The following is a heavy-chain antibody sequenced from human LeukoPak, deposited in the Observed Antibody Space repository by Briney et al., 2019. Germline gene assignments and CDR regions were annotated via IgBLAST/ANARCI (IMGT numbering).Heavy chain of an antibody. CDR2: IFHSGNS. Sequence: PSETLSLTCAVSSYSISSGSYWGWIRQSPGKGLEWVGSIFHSGNSYYNPSLKSRLTMSVDTSKNQFSLKLTSVPAADTALYYCARVTYVDDMLYQYFDYWGQGILVTVSS. V-gene: IGHV4-38-2*01. CDR3: ARVTYVDDMLYQYFDY. D-gene: IGHD4-17*01. CDR1: SYSISSGSY. J-gene: IGHJ4*02.